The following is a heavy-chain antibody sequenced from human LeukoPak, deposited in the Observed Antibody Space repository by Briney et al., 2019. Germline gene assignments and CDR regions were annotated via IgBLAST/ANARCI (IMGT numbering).Heavy chain of an antibody. CDR2: IWSDGSNR. CDR1: GFIFSHYG. Sequence: PGGSLRLSCVASGFIFSHYGMHWVRQAPGKGLEWVAVIWSDGSNRFYAGSVKGRFTISRDNSQNTVFLQMNSLRAEDTAMYYWARAAKRGFDYSTSLKYGGHGILVPVSS. D-gene: IGHD4-11*01. CDR3: ARAAKRGFDYSTSLKY. V-gene: IGHV3-33*01. J-gene: IGHJ4*01.